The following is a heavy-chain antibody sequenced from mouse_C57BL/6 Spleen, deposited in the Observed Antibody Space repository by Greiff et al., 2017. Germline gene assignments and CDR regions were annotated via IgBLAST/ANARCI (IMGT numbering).Heavy chain of an antibody. Sequence: EVQLQQSGPELVKPGASVKISCKASGYTFTDYYMNWVKQSQGKSLEWIGDINPNNGGTSYNQKLKGKATLTVDKSSSTAYLELRSLTSEDSAVYYCARGGCSRYWYFDVWGTGTTVTVSS. V-gene: IGHV1-26*01. CDR3: ARGGCSRYWYFDV. J-gene: IGHJ1*03. CDR2: INPNNGGT. CDR1: GYTFTDYY.